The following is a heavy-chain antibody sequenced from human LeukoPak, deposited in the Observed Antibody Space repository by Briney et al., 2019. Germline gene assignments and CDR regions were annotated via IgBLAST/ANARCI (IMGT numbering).Heavy chain of an antibody. V-gene: IGHV4-61*02. CDR2: IYTSGST. Sequence: PSETLFLTCTVSGGSISSGSYYWSWIRQPAGKGLEWIGRIYTSGSTNYNPSLKSRVTISVDTSKNQFSPKLSSVTAADTAVYYCAREPRTLSGNSGFDYWGQGTLVTVSS. CDR3: AREPRTLSGNSGFDY. D-gene: IGHD4-23*01. CDR1: GGSISSGSYY. J-gene: IGHJ4*02.